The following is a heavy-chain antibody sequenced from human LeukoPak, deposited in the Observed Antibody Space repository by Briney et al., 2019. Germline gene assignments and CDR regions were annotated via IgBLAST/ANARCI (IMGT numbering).Heavy chain of an antibody. CDR1: GYTFTSYG. CDR3: ARDLPHSYDYGDY. Sequence: SVKVSCKASGYTFTSYGISWVRQAPGQGLEWMGRIIPILGIANYAQKFQGRVTITADKSTSTAYMELSSLRSEDTAVYYCARDLPHSYDYGDYWGQGTLVTVSS. D-gene: IGHD3-16*01. V-gene: IGHV1-69*04. J-gene: IGHJ4*02. CDR2: IIPILGIA.